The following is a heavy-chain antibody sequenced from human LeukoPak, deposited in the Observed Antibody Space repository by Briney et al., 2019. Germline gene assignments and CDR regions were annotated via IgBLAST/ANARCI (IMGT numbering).Heavy chain of an antibody. CDR3: AKDLELTMIRGVCGY. J-gene: IGHJ4*02. D-gene: IGHD3-10*01. V-gene: IGHV3-30*02. CDR1: GFTFGAYA. Sequence: PGGSLRLSCAASGFTFGAYAMHWVRQAPGKGLEWVAFTRYDGRERYYADSVKGRFTISRDNSKNTLYLQMNSLRVEDTAVYYCAKDLELTMIRGVCGYWGQGTLVTVSS. CDR2: TRYDGRER.